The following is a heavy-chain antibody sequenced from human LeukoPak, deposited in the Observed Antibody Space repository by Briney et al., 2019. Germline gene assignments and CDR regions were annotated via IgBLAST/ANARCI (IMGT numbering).Heavy chain of an antibody. J-gene: IGHJ3*02. CDR3: ARRWLQSWAFDI. CDR2: ISSSSSYI. CDR1: GFTFSSYS. V-gene: IGHV3-21*01. D-gene: IGHD5-24*01. Sequence: GGSLRLSCAASGFTFSSYSMNWVRQAPGKGLEWVSSISSSSSYIYYADSVKGRFTISRDNAKKLLYLHMNSLRAEDTAVYYCARRWLQSWAFDIWGQGTMATVSS.